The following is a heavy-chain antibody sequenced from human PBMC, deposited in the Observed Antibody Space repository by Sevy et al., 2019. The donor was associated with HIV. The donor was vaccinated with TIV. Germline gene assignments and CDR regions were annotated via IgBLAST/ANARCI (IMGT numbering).Heavy chain of an antibody. Sequence: GGSLRLSCAASGFTFSSYSMNWVRQAPGKGLECVSSIISSSRYIYYPDSVRGRFTISRDNAKNSLYLQMNSLRAEDTAVYYCASAGVVIEKDAFDFWGQGTMVTVSS. D-gene: IGHD3-3*01. CDR3: ASAGVVIEKDAFDF. J-gene: IGHJ3*01. V-gene: IGHV3-21*01. CDR2: IISSSRYI. CDR1: GFTFSSYS.